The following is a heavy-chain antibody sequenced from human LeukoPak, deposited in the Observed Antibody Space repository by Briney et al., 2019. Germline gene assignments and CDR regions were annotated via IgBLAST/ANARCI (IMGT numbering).Heavy chain of an antibody. V-gene: IGHV1-69*06. Sequence: SVKVSCKASGYTFTSYYMHWVRQAPGQGLEWMGGIIPIFGTANYAQKFQGRVTITADKSTSTAYMELSSLRSEDTAVYYCARGLPAYDFWSGYSPYYFDYWGQGTLVTVSS. J-gene: IGHJ4*02. D-gene: IGHD3-3*01. CDR2: IIPIFGTA. CDR3: ARGLPAYDFWSGYSPYYFDY. CDR1: GYTFTSYY.